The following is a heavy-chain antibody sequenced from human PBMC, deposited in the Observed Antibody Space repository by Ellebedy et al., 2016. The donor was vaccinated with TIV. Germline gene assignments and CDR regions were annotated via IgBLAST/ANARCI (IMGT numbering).Heavy chain of an antibody. V-gene: IGHV3-11*04. J-gene: IGHJ4*02. CDR3: ARGFSGSGCDY. CDR1: GFTFSDYY. D-gene: IGHD6-19*01. CDR2: ISSSGSTI. Sequence: GESLKISXAASGFTFSDYYMSWIRQAPGKGLEWVSYISSSGSTIYYADSVKGRFTISRDNAKNSLYLQMNSLRAEDTAVYYCARGFSGSGCDYWGQGTLVTVSS.